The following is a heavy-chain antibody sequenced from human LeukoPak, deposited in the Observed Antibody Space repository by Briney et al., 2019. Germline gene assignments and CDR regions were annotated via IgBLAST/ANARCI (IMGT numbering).Heavy chain of an antibody. CDR3: ARGVAAAGLPYYYYYMDV. J-gene: IGHJ6*03. Sequence: PSETLSLTCAVYGGSFSGYYWSWVRHPPGKGLEWIGEINHSGSTNYNPSLKSRVTISVDTSKNQFSLKLSSVTAADTAVYYCARGVAAAGLPYYYYYMDVWGKGTTVTVSS. D-gene: IGHD6-13*01. CDR2: INHSGST. V-gene: IGHV4-34*01. CDR1: GGSFSGYY.